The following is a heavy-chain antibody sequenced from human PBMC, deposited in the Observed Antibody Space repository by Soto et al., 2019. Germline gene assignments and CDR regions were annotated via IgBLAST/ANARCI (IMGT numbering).Heavy chain of an antibody. V-gene: IGHV4-31*03. D-gene: IGHD6-19*01. J-gene: IGHJ4*02. CDR2: IYYSGST. Sequence: QVQLQESGPGLVKPSQTLSLTCTVSGGSISSGGYYWSWIRQHPGKGLEWIGYIYYSGSTYYNPSLKSRVTISVDTSKNQFSLKLSSVTAADTAVYYCASLYCSGLDGGYYFDYWGQGTLVTVPS. CDR1: GGSISSGGYY. CDR3: ASLYCSGLDGGYYFDY.